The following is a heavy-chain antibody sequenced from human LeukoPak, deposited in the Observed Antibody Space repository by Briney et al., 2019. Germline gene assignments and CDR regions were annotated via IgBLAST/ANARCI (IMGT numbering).Heavy chain of an antibody. CDR3: AYDSSGYFDY. D-gene: IGHD3-22*01. CDR2: ISYDGSNK. V-gene: IGHV3-30*18. CDR1: GFTFSSYG. Sequence: GGSLRLSCAASGFTFSSYGMHWVRQAPGKGLEWVAVISYDGSNKYYADSVKGRFTISRDNSKNTLYLQMNSLRAEDTAAYYCAYDSSGYFDYWGQGTLVSVSS. J-gene: IGHJ4*02.